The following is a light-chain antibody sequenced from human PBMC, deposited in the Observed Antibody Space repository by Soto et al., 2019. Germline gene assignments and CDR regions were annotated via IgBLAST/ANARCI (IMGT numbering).Light chain of an antibody. CDR2: GVR. Sequence: SFLTQPTSVSGSPGQSITISCTGNSNDIGAFDYVSWYQQHPVKAPRLLIHGVRNRPPNISSRFSASKSGLTASLTISGLRAEDEADYYCSSFTTCGFYDFATGTEATV. J-gene: IGLJ1*01. CDR1: SNDIGAFDY. V-gene: IGLV2-14*01. CDR3: SSFTTCGFYD.